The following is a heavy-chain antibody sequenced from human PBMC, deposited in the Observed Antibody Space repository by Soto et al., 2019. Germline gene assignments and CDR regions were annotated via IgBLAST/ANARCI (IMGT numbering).Heavy chain of an antibody. D-gene: IGHD3-10*01. Sequence: SETLSLTCAVYGGSFSGYYWSWIRQPPGKGLEWIGEIIHSGSTNYNPSLKSRVTISVDTSKNQFSLKLSSVTAADTAVYYCARAMVRGVITSSRKLRTPGCYFDYWGQGTLVTVSS. CDR1: GGSFSGYY. CDR3: ARAMVRGVITSSRKLRTPGCYFDY. J-gene: IGHJ4*02. CDR2: IIHSGST. V-gene: IGHV4-34*12.